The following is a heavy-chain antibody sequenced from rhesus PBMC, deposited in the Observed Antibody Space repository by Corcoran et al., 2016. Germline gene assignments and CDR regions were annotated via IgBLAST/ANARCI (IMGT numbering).Heavy chain of an antibody. D-gene: IGHD5-24*01. Sequence: EVQLVESGGGLVQPGGSLRLSCAASGFTFSNYYMHWVRQAPGKGLEWVSAINSGGGSTYYADSVKGLFTLSSDNSKNTLSLQMNSLRAEDTAVYYCARRYSGYSRHVDYWGQGVLVTVSS. CDR2: INSGGGST. V-gene: IGHV3S25*01. J-gene: IGHJ4*01. CDR1: GFTFSNYY. CDR3: ARRYSGYSRHVDY.